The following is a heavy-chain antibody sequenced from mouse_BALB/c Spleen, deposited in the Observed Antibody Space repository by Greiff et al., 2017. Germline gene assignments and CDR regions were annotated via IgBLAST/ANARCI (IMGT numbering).Heavy chain of an antibody. CDR2: ISYSGST. Sequence: DVQLQESGPGLVQPSQSLSLTCSVTGYSITSGYYWNWIRQFPGNKLERMCSISYSGSTSYNPSLKRRISITRDTSKNKFFLPLNSVTTEDTATYYCARLDYDPTFDYWGQGTTLTVSS. V-gene: IGHV3-2*02. J-gene: IGHJ2*01. CDR1: GYSITSGYY. D-gene: IGHD2-4*01. CDR3: ARLDYDPTFDY.